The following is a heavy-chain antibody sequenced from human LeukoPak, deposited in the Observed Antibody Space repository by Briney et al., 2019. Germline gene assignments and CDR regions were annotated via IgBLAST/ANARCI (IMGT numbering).Heavy chain of an antibody. J-gene: IGHJ4*02. CDR2: IYTSGST. D-gene: IGHD6-13*01. V-gene: IGHV4-61*02. CDR3: ARSYSSSWYDY. CDR1: GGSISSGSYY. Sequence: SETLSLTCTVSGGSISSGSYYWSWIRQPAGKGLEWIGRIYTSGSTNYNPSLKSRVTISVDTSKNQFSLTLSSVTAADTAVYYCARSYSSSWYDYWGQGTLVTVSS.